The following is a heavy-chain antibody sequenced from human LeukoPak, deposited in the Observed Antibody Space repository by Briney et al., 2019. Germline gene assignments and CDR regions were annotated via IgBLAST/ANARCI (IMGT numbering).Heavy chain of an antibody. J-gene: IGHJ4*02. Sequence: GGSLRLPSAASGFTFSSYGMHWVRRAPAKGLEGVAVIWYDGSNKYYADSVKGRFTISRDNSKNTLYLQMNSLRAEDTAVYYCARDYCSGGSCYDFDYWGQGTLVTVSS. CDR3: ARDYCSGGSCYDFDY. CDR2: IWYDGSNK. V-gene: IGHV3-33*01. D-gene: IGHD2-15*01. CDR1: GFTFSSYG.